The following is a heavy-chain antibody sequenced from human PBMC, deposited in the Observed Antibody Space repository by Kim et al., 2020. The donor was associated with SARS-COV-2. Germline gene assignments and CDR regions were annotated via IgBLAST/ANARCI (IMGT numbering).Heavy chain of an antibody. CDR1: DFTFSDPA. Sequence: GGSLRLSCAASDFTFSDPAMHWVRQASGKGLEWVGRIRSKANSYATAYAASVKGRFTISRDDSKNTAYLQINSLETEETAVYYCTRVPGTTSAFWGALDIRGQGRMVTVCS. CDR3: TRVPGTTSAFWGALDI. J-gene: IGHJ3*02. CDR2: IRSKANSYAT. D-gene: IGHD1-1*01. V-gene: IGHV3-73*01.